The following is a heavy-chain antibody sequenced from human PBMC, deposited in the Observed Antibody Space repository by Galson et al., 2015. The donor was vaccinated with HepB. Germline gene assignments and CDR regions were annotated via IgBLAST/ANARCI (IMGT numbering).Heavy chain of an antibody. V-gene: IGHV4-39*07. D-gene: IGHD3-3*01. CDR1: GASITTSPFS. J-gene: IGHJ4*02. CDR3: ARAFTIFGESTFDY. CDR2: ISYRGST. Sequence: ETLSLTCTVSGASITTSPFSWGWLRQPPGKGLAWIGSISYRGSTYHNPSLQSRVTVSRDPSKNQFSLRLRSVTAADTALFYCARAFTIFGESTFDYWGQGALVTVSS.